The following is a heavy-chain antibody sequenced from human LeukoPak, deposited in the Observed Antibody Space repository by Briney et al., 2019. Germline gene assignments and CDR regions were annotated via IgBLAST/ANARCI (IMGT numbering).Heavy chain of an antibody. CDR2: IYYSGST. Sequence: SETLSLTCTVSGGSISSSSYYWGWIRQPPGKGLEWIGSIYYSGSTYYNPSLKSRVTISVDTSKNQFSLKLSSVTAADTAVYYCARGRLRFGGVIGAKDYWGQGTLVTVSS. CDR1: GGSISSSSYY. D-gene: IGHD3-16*01. V-gene: IGHV4-39*07. J-gene: IGHJ4*02. CDR3: ARGRLRFGGVIGAKDY.